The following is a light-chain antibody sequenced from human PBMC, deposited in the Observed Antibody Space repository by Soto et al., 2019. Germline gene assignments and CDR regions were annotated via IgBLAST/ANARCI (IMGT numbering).Light chain of an antibody. Sequence: LVLRQSPVTLSLSPGERATLSCRASQSFRGLLAWYQQKPGQAPRLLIYDAYNRATGIPPRFSGSGSGTDFTLTISSLEPEDSAVYYCQQRHMWPITFGQGTRLEIK. CDR2: DAY. J-gene: IGKJ5*01. CDR1: QSFRGL. V-gene: IGKV3-11*01. CDR3: QQRHMWPIT.